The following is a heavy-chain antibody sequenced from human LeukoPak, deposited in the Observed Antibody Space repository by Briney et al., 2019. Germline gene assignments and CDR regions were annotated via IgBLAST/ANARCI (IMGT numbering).Heavy chain of an antibody. D-gene: IGHD1-14*01. CDR1: GGSISSYY. CDR3: ARHWDHYAFDI. J-gene: IGHJ3*02. Sequence: KSSETLSLTCTVSGGSISSYYWSWIRQPPGKGLEWIGYIYYSGSTNYNPSLKSRVTISVDTSKNQFSLKLSSVTAADTAVYYCARHWDHYAFDIWGQGTMVTVSS. V-gene: IGHV4-59*08. CDR2: IYYSGST.